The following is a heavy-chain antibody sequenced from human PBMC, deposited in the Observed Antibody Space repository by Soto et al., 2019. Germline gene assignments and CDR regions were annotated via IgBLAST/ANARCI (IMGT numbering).Heavy chain of an antibody. Sequence: QELLQQWGAGLLRSSETLSLTCAVSGGSFSGYYWNWIRQAPGRGPEWIGEINDSGAKTYHPSLKSRVSMSVDTSKKEVSLNLTSVNVADTAVYYCARGLVGSGLYYFDFWGQGTLVTVSS. CDR1: GGSFSGYY. D-gene: IGHD3-16*01. CDR2: INDSGAK. J-gene: IGHJ4*02. V-gene: IGHV4-34*01. CDR3: ARGLVGSGLYYFDF.